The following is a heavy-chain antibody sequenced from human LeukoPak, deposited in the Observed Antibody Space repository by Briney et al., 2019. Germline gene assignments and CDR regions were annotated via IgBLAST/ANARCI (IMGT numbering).Heavy chain of an antibody. CDR1: GGSFSGYY. J-gene: IGHJ4*02. D-gene: IGHD3-3*01. Sequence: SETLSLTCAVYGGSFSGYYWSWIRQPPGKGLEWIGEINHSGSTNYNPSLKSRVTISVDTSKNQFSLKLSSVTAADTAVYYCARHPRPDYYDFWSGYYTFGYWGQGTLVTVSS. CDR3: ARHPRPDYYDFWSGYYTFGY. CDR2: INHSGST. V-gene: IGHV4-34*01.